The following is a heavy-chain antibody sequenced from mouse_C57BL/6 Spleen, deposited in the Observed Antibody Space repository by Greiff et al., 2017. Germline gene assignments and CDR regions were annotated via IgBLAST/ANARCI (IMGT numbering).Heavy chain of an antibody. V-gene: IGHV5-4*03. D-gene: IGHD1-1*01. CDR1: GFTFSSYA. Sequence: EVTLVESGGGLVKPGGSLKFSCAASGFTFSSYAMSWVRQTPEKRLEWVATISDGGSYTYYPDNVKGSFTITRDNAKNNRYMQMSHLKSEDTAIYYCARGLLYYFAMDYWGQRTSVTFSS. CDR3: ARGLLYYFAMDY. CDR2: ISDGGSYT. J-gene: IGHJ4*01.